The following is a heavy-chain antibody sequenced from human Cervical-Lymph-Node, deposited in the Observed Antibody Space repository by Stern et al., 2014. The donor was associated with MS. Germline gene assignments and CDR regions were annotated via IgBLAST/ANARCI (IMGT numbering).Heavy chain of an antibody. J-gene: IGHJ4*02. Sequence: EVQLLQSGGGLVQSGRSLRLSCAASGFTFDDYAVHWVRQAPGKGLEWVSGISWNSVAIAYADSVKGRFTISRDNARNSLYLQLDSLRPEDTALYYCAKDTAATTSYFDSWGQGTLVTVSS. V-gene: IGHV3-9*01. CDR1: GFTFDDYA. D-gene: IGHD4-17*01. CDR2: ISWNSVAI. CDR3: AKDTAATTSYFDS.